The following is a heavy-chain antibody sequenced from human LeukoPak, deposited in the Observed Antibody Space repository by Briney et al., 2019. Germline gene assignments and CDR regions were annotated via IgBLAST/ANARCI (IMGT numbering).Heavy chain of an antibody. CDR3: AKVVVYYYDNSGYDC. V-gene: IGHV3-23*01. D-gene: IGHD3-22*01. Sequence: GGSLRLSCTASGFTFDSYAMSWVRQAPGKGLEWVSGISGSGGGTYYADSVKGRFTISRDNSKNTLFLQMNSLRAEDTAVYYCAKVVVYYYDNSGYDCWGQGTLDTVSS. J-gene: IGHJ4*02. CDR1: GFTFDSYA. CDR2: ISGSGGGT.